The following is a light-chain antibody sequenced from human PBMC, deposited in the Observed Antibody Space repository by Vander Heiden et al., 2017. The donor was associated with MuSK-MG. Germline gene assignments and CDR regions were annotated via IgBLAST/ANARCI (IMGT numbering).Light chain of an antibody. Sequence: SVPSQPPSVSGDTGLGVTISCTGSSSNIGAGYDVHWYQQRPGTAPKLLIYGNSKRPSGVPDRFSGSKSGTSASLAITGLQAEDEADYYCQSYESSRSGVVFGGGTKLTVL. CDR3: QSYESSRSGVV. CDR2: GNS. CDR1: SSNIGAGYD. V-gene: IGLV1-40*01. J-gene: IGLJ2*01.